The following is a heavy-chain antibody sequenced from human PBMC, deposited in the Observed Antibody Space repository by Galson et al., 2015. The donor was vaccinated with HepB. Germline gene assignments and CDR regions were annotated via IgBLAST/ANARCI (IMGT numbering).Heavy chain of an antibody. Sequence: CAISGDSVSDNSAAWNWIRQSPSRGLEWLGRIYYRSKWYNDYAVSVKSRITINADTSKNQFSLQLNSVTPEDTAVYYCARGDSGYYPFDYWGQGTLVIVSS. CDR2: IYYRSKWYN. CDR1: GDSVSDNSAA. CDR3: ARGDSGYYPFDY. D-gene: IGHD3-22*01. V-gene: IGHV6-1*01. J-gene: IGHJ4*02.